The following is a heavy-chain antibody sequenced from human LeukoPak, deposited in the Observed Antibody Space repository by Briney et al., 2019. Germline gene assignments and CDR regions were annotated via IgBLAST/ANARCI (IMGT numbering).Heavy chain of an antibody. CDR2: ITASGTAM. V-gene: IGHV3-48*02. D-gene: IGHD1-26*01. Sequence: PGGSLRLSCAASGFTVSSNYMSWVRQAPGKGLEWVSHITASGTAMFYADSVKGRFTISRDNAKNSLYLQMNSLRDEDTAVYYCASSGSCRFDYWGQGTLVTVSS. CDR1: GFTVSSNY. J-gene: IGHJ4*02. CDR3: ASSGSCRFDY.